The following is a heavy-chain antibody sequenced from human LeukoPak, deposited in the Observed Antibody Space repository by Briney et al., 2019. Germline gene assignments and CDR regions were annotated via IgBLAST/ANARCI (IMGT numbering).Heavy chain of an antibody. D-gene: IGHD4-17*01. V-gene: IGHV1-8*01. J-gene: IGHJ3*02. Sequence: GASVTVSCTASGYTFTSYAINWVRQATGQGLEWMGWMRPNSGNTGYAQKFQGRVTMTRNTSIRTAYMELSSLRSEDTAVYYCARGQNYGDYRIDAFDIWGQGTMVTVSS. CDR1: GYTFTSYA. CDR2: MRPNSGNT. CDR3: ARGQNYGDYRIDAFDI.